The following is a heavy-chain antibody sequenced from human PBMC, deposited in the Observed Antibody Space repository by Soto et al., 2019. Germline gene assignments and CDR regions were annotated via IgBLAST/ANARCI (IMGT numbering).Heavy chain of an antibody. CDR1: GVAYNNLC. CDR2: INAGNGNT. D-gene: IGHD6-19*01. V-gene: IGHV1-3*01. Sequence: VVSVKACSKASGVAYNNLCLSSAHQAPGQRLEWMGWINAGNGNTKYSQKFQGRVTITRDTSASTAYMELSSLRSEDTAVYYCARSGWYHAFDIWGHGTMVTVS. J-gene: IGHJ3*02. CDR3: ARSGWYHAFDI.